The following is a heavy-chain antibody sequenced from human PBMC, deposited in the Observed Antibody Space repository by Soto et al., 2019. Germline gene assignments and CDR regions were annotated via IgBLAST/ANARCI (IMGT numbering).Heavy chain of an antibody. CDR1: GYTFTSYG. D-gene: IGHD1-20*01. CDR3: ARDHSPGQYNWNAQDAFDI. CDR2: ISAYNGNT. J-gene: IGHJ3*02. V-gene: IGHV1-18*04. Sequence: GASVKVSCKASGYTFTSYGISWVRQAPGQGIEWMGWISAYNGNTNYAQKLQGRVTMTTDTSTSTAYMELRSLRSDDTAVYYCARDHSPGQYNWNAQDAFDIWGQGTMVTVSS.